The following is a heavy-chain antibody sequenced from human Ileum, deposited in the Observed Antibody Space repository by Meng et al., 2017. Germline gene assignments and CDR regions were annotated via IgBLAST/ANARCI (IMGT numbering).Heavy chain of an antibody. CDR3: ARDYGGNGASIGY. CDR2: ISSSGSTI. D-gene: IGHD4-23*01. V-gene: IGHV3-48*03. Sequence: GGSLRLSCAASGFTFSSYEMNWVRQAPGKGLEWVSYISSSGSTIYYADSVKGRFTISRDNAKNSLYLQMNSLRAEDTALYYCARDYGGNGASIGYWGQGTLVTVSS. CDR1: GFTFSSYE. J-gene: IGHJ4*02.